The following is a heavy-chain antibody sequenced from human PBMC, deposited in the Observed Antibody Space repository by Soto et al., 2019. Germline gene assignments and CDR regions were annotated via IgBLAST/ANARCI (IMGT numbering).Heavy chain of an antibody. D-gene: IGHD2-2*01. CDR3: ATGRSKVVPGAMDT. Sequence: QVQLQESGPGLVKPSETLSLSCTVSGGSFSSYYCNWVRRSAGKGLEWIGRVYPSGSTTYNPSLKSRLTMSVDTSKNQFSLRLTSMTAADTAVYYCATGRSKVVPGAMDTWGQGTLVTVSS. CDR2: VYPSGST. J-gene: IGHJ5*02. CDR1: GGSFSSYY. V-gene: IGHV4-4*07.